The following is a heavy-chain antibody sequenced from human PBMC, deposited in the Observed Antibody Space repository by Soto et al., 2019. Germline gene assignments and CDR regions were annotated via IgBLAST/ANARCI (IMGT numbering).Heavy chain of an antibody. CDR3: AREAGGGYFDY. CDR1: GGAISSYY. CDR2: IYYSGST. Sequence: SETLSLTCTVSGGAISSYYWSWIRQPPGQGLELVGYIYYSGSTNYNPSLKSRVTISVDTSKNQFSLKLSSVTAADTAVYYCAREAGGGYFDYWGQGTLVTVSS. J-gene: IGHJ4*02. D-gene: IGHD3-16*01. V-gene: IGHV4-59*01.